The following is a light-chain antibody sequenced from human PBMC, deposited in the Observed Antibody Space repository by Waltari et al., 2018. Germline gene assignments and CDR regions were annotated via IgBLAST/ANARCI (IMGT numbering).Light chain of an antibody. J-gene: IGLJ2*01. Sequence: QSALTQPASVSGSPGQSITISCTGTSSDVGGYNYVSWYPQHPGKVPKLMIFDVSNRPSGVSNRFSGSKSGNTASLTISGLQAEDEADYYGASYTSHSHVVFGGGTKLTV. CDR2: DVS. CDR1: SSDVGGYNY. CDR3: ASYTSHSHVV. V-gene: IGLV2-14*01.